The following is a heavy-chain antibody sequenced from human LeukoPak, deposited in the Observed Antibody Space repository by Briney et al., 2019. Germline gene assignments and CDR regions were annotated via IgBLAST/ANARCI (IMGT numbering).Heavy chain of an antibody. Sequence: GGSLRLSCSAAGFTFSSHAMHWVRQAPGKGLEYVSTINDDGGLTYYADSVKGRFTISRDNSRNTVYLQLNNLRPDDSAVYHCARDRGGSAFDILGQGTMVTVSS. V-gene: IGHV3-64D*08. D-gene: IGHD3-10*01. J-gene: IGHJ3*02. CDR1: GFTFSSHA. CDR3: ARDRGGSAFDI. CDR2: INDDGGLT.